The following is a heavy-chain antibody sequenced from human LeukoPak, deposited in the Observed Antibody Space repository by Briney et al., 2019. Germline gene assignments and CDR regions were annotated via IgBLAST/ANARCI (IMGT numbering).Heavy chain of an antibody. CDR3: ARVRRTDRDFDY. D-gene: IGHD1-1*01. Sequence: SSETLSLTCTVSGGSISSSSYYWGWIRQPPGKGLEWIGSIYYSGSTYYNPSLKSRVTISVDTSKNQFSLKLSSVTAADTAVYYCARVRRTDRDFDYWGQGTLVTVSS. J-gene: IGHJ4*02. CDR2: IYYSGST. CDR1: GGSISSSSYY. V-gene: IGHV4-39*07.